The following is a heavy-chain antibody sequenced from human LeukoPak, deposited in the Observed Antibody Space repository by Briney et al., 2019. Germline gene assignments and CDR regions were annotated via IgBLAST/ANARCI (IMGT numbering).Heavy chain of an antibody. Sequence: GGSLRLSCAASGFIFSSYAMHWVRQAPGKGLEWVAVISYDGSNKYYADSVKGRFTISRDNSKNTLYLQMNSLTGEDTAVYYCARDWSSKYPYYYGMDVWGQGTTVTVSS. CDR2: ISYDGSNK. V-gene: IGHV3-30-3*01. CDR3: ARDWSSKYPYYYGMDV. CDR1: GFIFSSYA. J-gene: IGHJ6*02. D-gene: IGHD4-11*01.